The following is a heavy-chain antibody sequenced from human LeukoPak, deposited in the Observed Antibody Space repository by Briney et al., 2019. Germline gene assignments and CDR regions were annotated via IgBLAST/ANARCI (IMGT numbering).Heavy chain of an antibody. CDR2: IHYSGGT. Sequence: PSETLSLTCTVSGGSIGNYYWSWIRQPPGKGLEWIGCIHYSGGTNYNPSLKSRVTISVDTSKNQLSLELTSVTAADTAVYYCARGGISYDYVWGSYRPRAYYFDYWGQGTLVTVSS. CDR3: ARGGISYDYVWGSYRPRAYYFDY. J-gene: IGHJ4*02. CDR1: GGSIGNYY. D-gene: IGHD3-16*02. V-gene: IGHV4-59*01.